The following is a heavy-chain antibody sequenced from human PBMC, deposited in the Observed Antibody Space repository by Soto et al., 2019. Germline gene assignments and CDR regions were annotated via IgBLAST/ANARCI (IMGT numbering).Heavy chain of an antibody. D-gene: IGHD6-19*01. V-gene: IGHV5-10-1*01. Sequence: GESLKISCKGSEYSFTSYWISWVRQMPGKGLEWMGRIDPSDSYTNYSPSFQGHVTISADKSISTAYLQWSSLKASDTAMYYCATIATAVAVLDYWGQGTLVTVSS. CDR2: IDPSDSYT. J-gene: IGHJ4*02. CDR3: ATIATAVAVLDY. CDR1: EYSFTSYW.